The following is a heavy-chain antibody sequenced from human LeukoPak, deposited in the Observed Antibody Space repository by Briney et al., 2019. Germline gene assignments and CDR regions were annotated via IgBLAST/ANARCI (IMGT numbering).Heavy chain of an antibody. Sequence: SETLSLTCAVYGGSFSGYYWSWIRQPPGKGLEWIGEINHSGSTNYSPSLKSRVTISVDTSKNQFSLKLSSVTAADTAVYYCARGSITGDGVDFDYWGQGTLVTVSS. J-gene: IGHJ4*02. D-gene: IGHD7-27*01. CDR3: ARGSITGDGVDFDY. CDR2: INHSGST. CDR1: GGSFSGYY. V-gene: IGHV4-34*01.